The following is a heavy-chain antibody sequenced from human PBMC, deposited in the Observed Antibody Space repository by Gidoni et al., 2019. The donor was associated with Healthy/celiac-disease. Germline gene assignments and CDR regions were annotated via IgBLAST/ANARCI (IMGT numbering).Heavy chain of an antibody. J-gene: IGHJ4*02. V-gene: IGHV4-38-2*02. CDR3: ARDSAGETDY. D-gene: IGHD3-10*01. CDR2: IYHSGST. Sequence: QVQLQESGPGLVTPSETLSLTCTVSGYSISSGYYWGWIRQPPVKGLELIGSIYHSGSTYYNPSRKSRVTISVDTSKNQFSLKLSSVTAADTAVYYCARDSAGETDYWGQGTLVTVSS. CDR1: GYSISSGYY.